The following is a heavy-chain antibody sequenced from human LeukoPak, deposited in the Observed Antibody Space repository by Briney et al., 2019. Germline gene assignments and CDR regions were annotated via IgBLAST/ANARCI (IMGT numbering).Heavy chain of an antibody. V-gene: IGHV4-59*01. J-gene: IGHJ4*02. Sequence: SETLSLTCTFSVGFIRRNYWSWIRQPPGKGLEWIGYIYYSGSTNYNPSLKSRVTISVDTSKNQFSLKLSTVTAADTAVYYCARGWQQLAYFDYWGQGTLVTVSS. CDR1: VGFIRRNY. CDR2: IYYSGST. D-gene: IGHD6-13*01. CDR3: ARGWQQLAYFDY.